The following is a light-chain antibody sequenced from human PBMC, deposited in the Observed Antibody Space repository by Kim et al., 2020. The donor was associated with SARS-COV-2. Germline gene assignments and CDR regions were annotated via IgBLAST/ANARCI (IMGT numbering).Light chain of an antibody. CDR1: QGISHS. Sequence: DTQMAQSPSSLSASVGDRVTITCRASQGISHSLAWYRQKPGKVPMLLIYGASTLQSGVPSRFSGSGSGTDFTLTISSLQPEDAATYYCQKYDSAPWTFGQGTKVDIK. CDR2: GAS. CDR3: QKYDSAPWT. J-gene: IGKJ1*01. V-gene: IGKV1-27*01.